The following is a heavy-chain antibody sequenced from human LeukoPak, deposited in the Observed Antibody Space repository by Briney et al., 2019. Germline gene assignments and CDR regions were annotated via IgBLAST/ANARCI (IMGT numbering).Heavy chain of an antibody. CDR3: ATDLIAAAGTMFDP. V-gene: IGHV1-24*01. Sequence: EASVKVSCKVSGYTLTELSMHWVRQAPGKGLEWMGGFDPEDGETIYAQKFQGRVTMTEDTSTDTAYMELSSLRSEDTAVYYCATDLIAAAGTMFDPWGQGTLVTVSS. J-gene: IGHJ5*02. CDR2: FDPEDGET. D-gene: IGHD6-13*01. CDR1: GYTLTELS.